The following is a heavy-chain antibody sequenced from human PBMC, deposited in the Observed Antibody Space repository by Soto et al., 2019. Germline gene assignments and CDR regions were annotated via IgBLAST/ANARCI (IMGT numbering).Heavy chain of an antibody. CDR2: INSDGSST. CDR1: GFTFSSYW. J-gene: IGHJ4*02. V-gene: IGHV3-74*01. Sequence: GGSLRLSCAASGFTFSSYWMHWVRQAPGKGLVWVSRINSDGSSTSYADSVKGRFTISRDNVKNSLYLQMNSLRAEDTAVYYCARTHDANSAGAFDCWGLGTLVTVSS. CDR3: ARTHDANSAGAFDC. D-gene: IGHD1-26*01.